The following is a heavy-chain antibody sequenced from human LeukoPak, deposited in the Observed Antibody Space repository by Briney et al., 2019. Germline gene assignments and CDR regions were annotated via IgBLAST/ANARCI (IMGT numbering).Heavy chain of an antibody. J-gene: IGHJ4*02. CDR3: ARALTDSSGYYLDY. D-gene: IGHD3-22*01. V-gene: IGHV4-39*07. CDR1: GGSLRSSSYY. CDR2: IYYSGNT. Sequence: PSETLSLTCAVSGGSLRSSSYYWGWIRQPPGKGLEWIGSIYYSGNTYYNPSLKSRLTISVDTSKNQFSLKLSSVTAADTAVYYCARALTDSSGYYLDYWGQGTLVTVSS.